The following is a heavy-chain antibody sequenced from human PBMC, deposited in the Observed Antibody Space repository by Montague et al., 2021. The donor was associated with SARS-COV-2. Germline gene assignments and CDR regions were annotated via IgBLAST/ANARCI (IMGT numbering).Heavy chain of an antibody. D-gene: IGHD5-12*01. CDR2: IYWDGDK. V-gene: IGHV2-5*02. J-gene: IGHJ5*02. CDR3: SHRREDATPITEWFDP. Sequence: VKPTQTLTLTCTFSGFSLSTNGVGVGWIRQPPGKALEWLALIYWDGDKRYSPSLMSRLTISRCTSKNQVVLTMINMNPVDTATYYCSHRREDATPITEWFDPWGQGTMVTVSS. CDR1: GFSLSTNGVG.